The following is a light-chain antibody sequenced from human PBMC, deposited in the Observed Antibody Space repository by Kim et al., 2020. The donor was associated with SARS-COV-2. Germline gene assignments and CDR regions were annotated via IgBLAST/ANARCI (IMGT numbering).Light chain of an antibody. CDR1: GNTY. J-gene: IGKJ2*01. Sequence: GNTYLSWLHQRPGQPPRLLLFKISNRFSGVPDRFSGSGAGTDFTLNISRVEAEDAGVYYCTQATLFPYTSGQGTKLEI. CDR3: TQATLFPYT. V-gene: IGKV2-24*01. CDR2: KIS.